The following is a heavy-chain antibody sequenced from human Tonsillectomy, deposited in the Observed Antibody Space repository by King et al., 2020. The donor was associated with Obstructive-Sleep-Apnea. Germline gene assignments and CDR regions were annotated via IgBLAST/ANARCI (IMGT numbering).Heavy chain of an antibody. CDR1: GFTFNSFG. J-gene: IGHJ6*02. Sequence: VQLVESGGGVVQPGRSLRLSCAASGFTFNSFGMDWVRQAPGKGLEWVAFIWYDGSNKYYADSVKGRFTISRDNSKNTLYLQMISLSAEDTAVYYCARDSPLRTGNYYGMDVWGQGTTVTVSS. CDR3: ARDSPLRTGNYYGMDV. D-gene: IGHD3/OR15-3a*01. CDR2: IWYDGSNK. V-gene: IGHV3-33*01.